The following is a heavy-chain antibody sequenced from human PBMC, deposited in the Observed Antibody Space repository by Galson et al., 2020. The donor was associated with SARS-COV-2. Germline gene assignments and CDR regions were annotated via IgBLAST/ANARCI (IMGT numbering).Heavy chain of an antibody. D-gene: IGHD3-10*01. V-gene: IGHV2-26*01. Sequence: SGPTLVKPTETLTLTCTVYGFSLSNARMGVSWIRQPPGKALEWLAHIFSNDEKSYSTSLKSRLTISKDTSKSQVVLTMTNMDPVDTATYYCARISELYPTYDQNAFDIWGQGTMVTVSS. J-gene: IGHJ3*02. CDR2: IFSNDEK. CDR3: ARISELYPTYDQNAFDI. CDR1: GFSLSNARMG.